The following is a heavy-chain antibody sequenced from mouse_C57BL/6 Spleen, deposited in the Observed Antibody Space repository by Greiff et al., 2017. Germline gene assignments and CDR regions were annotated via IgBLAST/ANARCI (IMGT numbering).Heavy chain of an antibody. V-gene: IGHV1-19*01. D-gene: IGHD4-1*01. CDR2: INPYNGGT. CDR3: ARWPGRGAMDY. Sequence: EVQLQQSGPVLVKPGASVKMSCKASGYTFTDYYMNWVKQSHGKSLEWIGVINPYNGGTSYNQKLKGKATLTVDKSSSTAYMELNSLTSEDSAVYYCARWPGRGAMDYWGQGTSVTVSS. J-gene: IGHJ4*01. CDR1: GYTFTDYY.